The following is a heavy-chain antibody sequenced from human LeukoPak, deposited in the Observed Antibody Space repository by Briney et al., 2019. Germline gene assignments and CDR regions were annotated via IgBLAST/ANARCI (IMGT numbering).Heavy chain of an antibody. CDR2: IYYRGST. CDR3: ARHEDDYDSSGYYFPFDS. Sequence: PSEALSLTCTVSVGSISSSSYYWGWIGHPPGTGLEWIGRIYYRGSTYYNPPLTSHVTISVDPAQNHSSPKLSAVTAPGTAVYSCARHEDDYDSSGYYFPFDSWGQGTLVTVSS. D-gene: IGHD3-22*01. CDR1: VGSISSSSYY. J-gene: IGHJ4*02. V-gene: IGHV4-39*01.